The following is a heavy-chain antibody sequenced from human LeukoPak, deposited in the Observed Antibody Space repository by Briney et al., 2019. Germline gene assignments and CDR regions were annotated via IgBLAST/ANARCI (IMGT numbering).Heavy chain of an antibody. Sequence: SETLSLTCTVSGGSISSGDYYWSWIRQPPGKGLEWIGYIYYSGSTYYNPSLKSRATISVDTSKNQFSLKLSSVTAADTAVYYCARAPPGCSSTSCYATRFDYWGQGTLVTVSS. CDR1: GGSISSGDYY. J-gene: IGHJ4*02. CDR2: IYYSGST. V-gene: IGHV4-30-4*01. CDR3: ARAPPGCSSTSCYATRFDY. D-gene: IGHD2-2*01.